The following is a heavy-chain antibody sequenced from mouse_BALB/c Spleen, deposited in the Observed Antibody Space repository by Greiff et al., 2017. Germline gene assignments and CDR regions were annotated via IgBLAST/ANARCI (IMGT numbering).Heavy chain of an antibody. J-gene: IGHJ2*01. D-gene: IGHD2-2*01. CDR2: IDPSDSYT. CDR3: TRGWLREYY. V-gene: IGHV1S127*01. Sequence: QVQLKQPGAELVKPGASVKMSCKASGYTFTSYWMHWVKQRPGQGLEWIGVIDPSDSYTSYNQKFKGKATLTVDTSSSTAYMQLSSLTSEDSAVYYCTRGWLREYYWGQGTTLTVSS. CDR1: GYTFTSYW.